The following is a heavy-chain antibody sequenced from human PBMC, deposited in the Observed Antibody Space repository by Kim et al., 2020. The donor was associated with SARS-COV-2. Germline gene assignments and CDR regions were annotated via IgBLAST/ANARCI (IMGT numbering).Heavy chain of an antibody. Sequence: GGSLRLSCSASGFTFSSYAMHWVRQAPGKGLEYVSAISSNGGSTYYADSVKGRFTISRDNSKNTLYLQMSSLRAEDTAVYYCVKGGGYSYGSPGTPDYWGQGTLVTVSS. CDR1: GFTFSSYA. CDR3: VKGGGYSYGSPGTPDY. CDR2: ISSNGGST. J-gene: IGHJ4*02. D-gene: IGHD5-18*01. V-gene: IGHV3-64D*09.